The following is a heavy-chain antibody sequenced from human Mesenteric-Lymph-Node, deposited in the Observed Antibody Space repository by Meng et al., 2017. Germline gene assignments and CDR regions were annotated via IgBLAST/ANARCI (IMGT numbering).Heavy chain of an antibody. J-gene: IGHJ4*02. CDR1: GCCCSRGSIN. CDR2: IYYCGHT. CDR3: ARETGGTASYDY. D-gene: IGHD1-1*01. Sequence: GLVRLSKYVSLTLPGSGCCCSRGSINWCWIRQPLGNGVELFGYIYYCGHTNYNPALKSRVTISADTSKNQFSLKLTSVTAADTAVYYCARETGGTASYDYWGQGTLVTVSS. V-gene: IGHV4-61*01.